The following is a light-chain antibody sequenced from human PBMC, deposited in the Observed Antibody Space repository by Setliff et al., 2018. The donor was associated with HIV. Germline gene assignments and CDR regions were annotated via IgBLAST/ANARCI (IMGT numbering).Light chain of an antibody. J-gene: IGLJ1*01. CDR2: DVT. Sequence: SDVGGYNYVSWYQQQRGKAPKPIIYDVTHRPSGVSHRFSASKSGNTASLTISGLQAEDEADYFCSSYTASSTLYVFGTGTKVTVL. CDR1: SDVGGYNY. V-gene: IGLV2-14*03. CDR3: SSYTASSTLYV.